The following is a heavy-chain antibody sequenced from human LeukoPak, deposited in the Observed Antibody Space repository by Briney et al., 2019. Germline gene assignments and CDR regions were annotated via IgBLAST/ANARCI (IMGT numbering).Heavy chain of an antibody. V-gene: IGHV3-23*01. D-gene: IGHD3-22*01. CDR1: GFTFSTYA. CDR3: AKGRPITMIVVVTIDFDY. J-gene: IGHJ4*02. Sequence: GGSLRLSCAASGFTFSTYAMSWVRQAPGKGLEWVSAISGSGGSTYYADSVKGRFTISRDNSKNTLYLQMNSLKAEDTAVYYCAKGRPITMIVVVTIDFDYWGQGTLVTVSS. CDR2: ISGSGGST.